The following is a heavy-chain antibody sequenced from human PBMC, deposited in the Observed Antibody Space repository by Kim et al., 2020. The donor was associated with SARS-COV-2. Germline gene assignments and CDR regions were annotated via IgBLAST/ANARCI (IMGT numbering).Heavy chain of an antibody. CDR2: ISYDGSNK. J-gene: IGHJ6*02. D-gene: IGHD3-9*01. V-gene: IGHV3-30-3*01. CDR1: GFTFSSYA. Sequence: GGSLRLSCAASGFTFSSYAMHWVRQAPGKGLEWVAVISYDGSNKYYADSVKGRFTISRDNSKNTLYLQMNSLRAEDTAVYYCARGYYDILTGYYIPPGGGMDVWGQGTTVTVSS. CDR3: ARGYYDILTGYYIPPGGGMDV.